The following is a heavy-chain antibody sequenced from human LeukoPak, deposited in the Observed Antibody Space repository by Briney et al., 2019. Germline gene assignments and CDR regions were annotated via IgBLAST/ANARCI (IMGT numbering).Heavy chain of an antibody. CDR3: ARRTCSGGSCLDAFDI. Sequence: GESLKISCKGSGYSFTNYWISWVRQMPGKGLEWMGRIDPSDSYTNYSPSFQGHVTISADKSVSTVYLQWSSLKASDTAMYYCARRTCSGGSCLDAFDIWGQGTMVTVSS. V-gene: IGHV5-10-1*01. J-gene: IGHJ3*02. CDR1: GYSFTNYW. D-gene: IGHD2-15*01. CDR2: IDPSDSYT.